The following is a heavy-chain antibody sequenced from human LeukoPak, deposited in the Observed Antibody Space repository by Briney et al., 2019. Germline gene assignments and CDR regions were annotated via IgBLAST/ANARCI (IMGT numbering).Heavy chain of an antibody. Sequence: ASVKVSCKASGYTFTGYYMHWVRQAPGQGLEWMGWISAYNGNTNYAQKLQGRVTMTTDTSTSTAYMELRSLRSDDTAVYYCARVPDGRLDYWGQGTLVTVSS. CDR1: GYTFTGYY. J-gene: IGHJ4*02. V-gene: IGHV1-18*04. CDR2: ISAYNGNT. D-gene: IGHD1-26*01. CDR3: ARVPDGRLDY.